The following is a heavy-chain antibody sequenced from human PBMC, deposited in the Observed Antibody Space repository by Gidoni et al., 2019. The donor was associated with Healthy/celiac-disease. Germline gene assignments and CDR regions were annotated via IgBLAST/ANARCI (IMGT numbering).Heavy chain of an antibody. Sequence: EVQLVESGGGLVKPGGSLRLSCAASGFTFSSYSMNWVRQAPGKGLEWVSSISSSSSYIYYADSVKGRFTISRDNAKNSLYLQMNSLRAEDTAVYYCARDNRIAAVGFDYWGQGTLVTVSS. J-gene: IGHJ4*02. CDR2: ISSSSSYI. V-gene: IGHV3-21*01. CDR1: GFTFSSYS. CDR3: ARDNRIAAVGFDY. D-gene: IGHD6-13*01.